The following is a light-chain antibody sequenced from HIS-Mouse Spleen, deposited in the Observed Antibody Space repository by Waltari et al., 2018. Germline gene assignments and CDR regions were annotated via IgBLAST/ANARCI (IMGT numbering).Light chain of an antibody. CDR3: CSYAGSSTWV. CDR2: EGS. CDR1: SSDVGSYNL. V-gene: IGLV2-23*01. Sequence: QSALTQPASVSGSPGQSITISCTGTSSDVGSYNLVSWYQQHPGKAPKLMIYEGSKRPSGVSKRFFGSKSCNTASLTISGLQAEDEADYYCCSYAGSSTWVFGGGTKLTVL. J-gene: IGLJ3*02.